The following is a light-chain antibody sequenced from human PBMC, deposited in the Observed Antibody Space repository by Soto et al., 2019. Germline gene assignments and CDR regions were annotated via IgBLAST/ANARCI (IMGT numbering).Light chain of an antibody. CDR2: AAS. Sequence: DIQMTQSPSSLSASVGDRVTITCRASQGINNFVAWYQQKPGEVPKLLIYAASTVQSGVPSRFSGSGFGTYFVLTISSLEPEDVATYYCQKYGSVPLTFGGGTRVEIK. J-gene: IGKJ4*01. V-gene: IGKV1-27*01. CDR1: QGINNF. CDR3: QKYGSVPLT.